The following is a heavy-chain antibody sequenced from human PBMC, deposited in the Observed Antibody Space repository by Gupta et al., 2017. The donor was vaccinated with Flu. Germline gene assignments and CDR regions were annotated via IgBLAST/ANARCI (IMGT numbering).Heavy chain of an antibody. D-gene: IGHD2-21*01. CDR2: IDWDDDK. V-gene: IGHV2-70*04. J-gene: IGHJ4*02. CDR1: GFSLSTSGVG. Sequence: QVTLKESGPALVNPTQTLTLTCAFSGFSLSTSGVGVGWIRQPPGKALEWLARIDWDDDKFYSTSLKTRLTISKYTSKNQVVLTMTNMDAWDTATYYCARTLSALAFDYWGQGALVIVSS. CDR3: ARTLSALAFDY.